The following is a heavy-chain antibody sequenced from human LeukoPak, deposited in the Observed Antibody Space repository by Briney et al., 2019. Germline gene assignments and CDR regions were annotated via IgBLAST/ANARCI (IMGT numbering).Heavy chain of an antibody. CDR2: ISSSGSTI. CDR1: GFTFSSYE. J-gene: IGHJ6*02. V-gene: IGHV3-48*03. Sequence: PGGSLRLSCAASGFTFSSYEMNWVRQAPGKGLEWVSYISSSGSTIYYADSVKGRFTVSRDNAKNSLYLQMNSLRAEDTAAYYCARDNYGSGISYYYGMDVRGQGTTVTVSS. CDR3: ARDNYGSGISYYYGMDV. D-gene: IGHD3-10*01.